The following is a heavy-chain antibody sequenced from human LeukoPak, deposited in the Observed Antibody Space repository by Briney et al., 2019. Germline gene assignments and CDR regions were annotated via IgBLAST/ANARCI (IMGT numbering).Heavy chain of an antibody. CDR3: AGGTTNTKGAFDM. J-gene: IGHJ3*02. V-gene: IGHV1-46*01. CDR1: GYTFTNYY. D-gene: IGHD2-8*01. CDR2: INPSGSST. Sequence: GASVKVSCKASGYTFTNYYIHWVRQAPGQGLELMGIINPSGSSTSYAQKFQGRVTMPRDTSTSTVYMALSSLRSEDTAVYYCAGGTTNTKGAFDMWGQGTMVTVSS.